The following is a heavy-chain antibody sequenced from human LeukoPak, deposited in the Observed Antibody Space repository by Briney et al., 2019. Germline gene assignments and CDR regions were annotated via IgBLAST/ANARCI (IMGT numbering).Heavy chain of an antibody. J-gene: IGHJ3*01. CDR1: GYTFTTYG. CDR3: ARDFYHSGTNWYDVFDV. Sequence: ASVKVSCKASGYTFTTYGISWVRQAPGQGLEWMGWVSGNNGNTNYAQKLQGRVTMTTDTSTNTAYMELRSLRSDDTAVYYYARDFYHSGTNWYDVFDVWGQGTMVTVSS. D-gene: IGHD1-1*01. CDR2: VSGNNGNT. V-gene: IGHV1-18*01.